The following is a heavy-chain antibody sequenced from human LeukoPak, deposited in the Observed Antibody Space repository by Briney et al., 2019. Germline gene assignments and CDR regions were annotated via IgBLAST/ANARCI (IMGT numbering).Heavy chain of an antibody. CDR3: ARGVARSSKFHFSYYFDY. D-gene: IGHD6-6*01. J-gene: IGHJ4*02. CDR2: IYYSGST. V-gene: IGHV4-59*01. CDR1: GGFISSYY. Sequence: SETLSLTCTVSGGFISSYYWSWIRQPPGKGLEWIGYIYYSGSTNYNPSLKSRVTISVDTSKNQFSLKLSSVTAADTAVYYCARGVARSSKFHFSYYFDYWGQGTLVTVSS.